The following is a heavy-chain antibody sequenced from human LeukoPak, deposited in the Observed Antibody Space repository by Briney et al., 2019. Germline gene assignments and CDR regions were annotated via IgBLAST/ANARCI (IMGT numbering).Heavy chain of an antibody. CDR2: INPSGGST. J-gene: IGHJ5*02. Sequence: ASVKVSCKASGYTFTSYYMHWVRQAPGQGLEWMGIINPSGGSTGYAQKFQGRVTMTRDTSTSTVYMELSSLRSEDTAVYYCARLANYQEAYGDYDRPYWFDPWGQGTLVTVSS. V-gene: IGHV1-46*01. CDR3: ARLANYQEAYGDYDRPYWFDP. CDR1: GYTFTSYY. D-gene: IGHD4-17*01.